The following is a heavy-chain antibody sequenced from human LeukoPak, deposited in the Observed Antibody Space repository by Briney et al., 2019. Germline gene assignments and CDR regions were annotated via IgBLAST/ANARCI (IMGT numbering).Heavy chain of an antibody. CDR3: AKDYSSGWYGYFDY. CDR1: GFTFDDYA. CDR2: ISWNSGSI. D-gene: IGHD6-19*01. J-gene: IGHJ4*02. V-gene: IGHV3-9*01. Sequence: GGSLRLSCAASGFTFDDYAMHWVRQAPGKGLEWVSGISWNSGSIGYADSVKGRFTTSRDNAKNSLYLQMNSLRAEDTALYYCAKDYSSGWYGYFDYWGQGTLVTVSS.